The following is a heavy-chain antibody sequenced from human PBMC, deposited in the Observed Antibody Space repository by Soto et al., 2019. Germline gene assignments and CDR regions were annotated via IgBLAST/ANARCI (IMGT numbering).Heavy chain of an antibody. CDR1: GFTFSSYG. Sequence: QVQLVESGGGVVQPGRSLRLSCAASGFTFSSYGMHWVRQAPGKGLEWVAVISYDGSNKYYADSVKGRFTISRDNSKNTLYLQMNSLRAEDTAVYYCAKYEMTKLGYWGQGTLVTVCS. J-gene: IGHJ4*02. D-gene: IGHD4-17*01. CDR2: ISYDGSNK. CDR3: AKYEMTKLGY. V-gene: IGHV3-30*18.